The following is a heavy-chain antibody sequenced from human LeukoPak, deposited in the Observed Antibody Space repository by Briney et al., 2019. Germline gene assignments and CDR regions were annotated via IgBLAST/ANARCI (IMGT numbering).Heavy chain of an antibody. Sequence: GGSLRLSCAVSGFTFNDYTMHWVRQAPGKGLEWVSLISWDGGSKYYADSVKGRFTISRDNTKNTLYLQMNILRSEDTALYYCAKGGSWSGYYYYMYVWGRGTTVTVSS. J-gene: IGHJ6*03. CDR2: ISWDGGSK. V-gene: IGHV3-43*01. CDR3: AKGGSWSGYYYYMYV. CDR1: GFTFNDYT. D-gene: IGHD6-13*01.